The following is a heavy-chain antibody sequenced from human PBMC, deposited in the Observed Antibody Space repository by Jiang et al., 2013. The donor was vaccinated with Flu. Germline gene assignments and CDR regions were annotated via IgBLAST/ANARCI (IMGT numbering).Heavy chain of an antibody. Sequence: VKPSRDPCPSPALSLVASISNYYWSWIRQPPGKGLEWIGYIYYSGSTNYNPSLKSRVTISLDTSKNQVSLKLSSVTAADTAVYYCARHLQPYNWFDPWGQGTLVTVSS. CDR2: IYYSGST. D-gene: IGHD1-1*01. J-gene: IGHJ5*02. V-gene: IGHV4-59*08. CDR1: VASISNYY. CDR3: ARHLQPYNWFDP.